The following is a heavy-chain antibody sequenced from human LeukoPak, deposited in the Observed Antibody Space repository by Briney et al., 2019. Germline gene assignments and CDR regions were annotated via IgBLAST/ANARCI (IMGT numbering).Heavy chain of an antibody. CDR3: ARARVMVRGVYVDY. D-gene: IGHD3-10*01. Sequence: TSETLSLTCTVSGGSISSYYWSWIRQPAGKGLEWIGRIYTSGSTNYNPSLKSRVTMSVGTSKNQFSLKLSSVTAADTAVYYCARARVMVRGVYVDYWGQGTLVTVSS. CDR2: IYTSGST. V-gene: IGHV4-4*07. CDR1: GGSISSYY. J-gene: IGHJ4*02.